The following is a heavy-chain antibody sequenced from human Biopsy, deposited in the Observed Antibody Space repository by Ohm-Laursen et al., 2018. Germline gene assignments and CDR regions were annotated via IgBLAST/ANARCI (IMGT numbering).Heavy chain of an antibody. CDR3: ARHAPSYSGSYWRYFDL. V-gene: IGHV4-59*08. CDR1: GGSISSYY. CDR2: IYYTGST. Sequence: PSETLSLTCTVSGGSISSYYWMWIRQPPGKGLEWIGYIYYTGSTNYNPSLKSRVTISVDTSMNHLSLRLTSVTAADTAVYYCARHAPSYSGSYWRYFDLWGRGTLVTASS. J-gene: IGHJ2*01. D-gene: IGHD1-26*01.